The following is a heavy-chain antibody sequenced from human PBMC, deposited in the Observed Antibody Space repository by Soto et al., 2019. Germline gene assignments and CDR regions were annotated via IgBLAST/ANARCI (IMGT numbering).Heavy chain of an antibody. D-gene: IGHD6-19*01. CDR2: ISGSGGST. V-gene: IGHV3-23*01. CDR1: GFTFSSYA. J-gene: IGHJ4*02. CDR3: AKVRGIAVAGTLNY. Sequence: PGGSLRLSCAASGFTFSSYAMSWVRQAPGKGLEWVSAISGSGGSTYYADSVKGRFTISRDNSKNTLYLQMNSLRAEDTAVYYCAKVRGIAVAGTLNYWGQGTLVTVSS.